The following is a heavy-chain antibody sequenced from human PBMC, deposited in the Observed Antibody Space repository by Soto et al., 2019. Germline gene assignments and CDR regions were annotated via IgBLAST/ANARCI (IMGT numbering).Heavy chain of an antibody. CDR1: GFTFSSHV. D-gene: IGHD6-13*01. V-gene: IGHV3-23*01. J-gene: IGHJ5*02. Sequence: EVQLLESGGGLVQPGGSLRLSCAASGFTFSSHVMSWVRQAPGRGLEWVAAASARNTNTYYADSVKGRFTISRDNSKSTVYLQLDSLRVEDTAVYHCAKDGTSHGPRGYSSSWYGWFDPWGQGTLVVVSS. CDR2: ASARNTNT. CDR3: AKDGTSHGPRGYSSSWYGWFDP.